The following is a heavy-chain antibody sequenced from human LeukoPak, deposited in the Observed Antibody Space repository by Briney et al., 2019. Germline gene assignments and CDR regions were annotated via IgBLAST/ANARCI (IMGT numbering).Heavy chain of an antibody. V-gene: IGHV3-64*01. J-gene: IGHJ2*01. D-gene: IGHD1-26*01. CDR2: ISSDGGST. CDR3: ARGRQGAKTRYFDL. Sequence: GGSLRLSCAASGIIFSNYAMHWVRQGPGKGLECISTISSDGGSTYYANSVKGRVTISRDNSKNTLYLQMGSLRAEDMAVYYCARGRQGAKTRYFDLWGRGTRVTVSS. CDR1: GIIFSNYA.